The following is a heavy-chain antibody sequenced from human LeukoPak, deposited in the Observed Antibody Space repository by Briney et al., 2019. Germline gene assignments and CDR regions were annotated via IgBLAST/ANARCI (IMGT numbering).Heavy chain of an antibody. V-gene: IGHV4-38-2*01. Sequence: SETLSLTCAVSGYSISSGYYWGWIRQPPGKGLEWIGSSYHSGSTYYNPSLKSRVTISVDPPMNQFSLKLSSVTAADTAVYYCARIFPVVDGYWGQGTLVTVSS. CDR1: GYSISSGYY. CDR3: ARIFPVVDGY. D-gene: IGHD2-21*01. J-gene: IGHJ4*02. CDR2: SYHSGST.